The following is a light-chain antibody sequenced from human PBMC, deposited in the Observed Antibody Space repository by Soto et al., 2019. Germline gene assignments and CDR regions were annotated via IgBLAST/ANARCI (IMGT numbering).Light chain of an antibody. CDR2: KAS. CDR3: QHYNSYSEA. V-gene: IGKV1-5*03. Sequence: DIQMTQSPSTLSGSVGDRVTITCRASQPISSWLAWYQQKPGKAPKLLLSKASTLKSGVPSRFSGSGSGTEFTLTISSLQPDDFATYYCQHYNSYSEAFGQGTKVELK. J-gene: IGKJ1*01. CDR1: QPISSW.